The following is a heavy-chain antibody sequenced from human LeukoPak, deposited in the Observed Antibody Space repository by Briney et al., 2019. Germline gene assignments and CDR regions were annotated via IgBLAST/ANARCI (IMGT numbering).Heavy chain of an antibody. CDR2: ISGSGGST. CDR1: GFTFSSYA. J-gene: IGHJ3*02. D-gene: IGHD3-3*01. V-gene: IGHV3-23*01. CDR3: AKDELTYYDFWSGYIDAFDI. Sequence: GGSLRLSCAASGFTFSSYAMSWVRQAPGKGLEWVSAISGSGGSTYYADSVKGRFTISRDNSKNTLYPQMNSLRAEDTAVYYCAKDELTYYDFWSGYIDAFDIWGQGTMVTVSS.